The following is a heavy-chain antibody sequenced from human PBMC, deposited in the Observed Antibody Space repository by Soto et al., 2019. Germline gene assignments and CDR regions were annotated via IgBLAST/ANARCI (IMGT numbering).Heavy chain of an antibody. Sequence: QVPLQQWGAGQLKPSETLSLTCAVYGGSFSGYFWSWIRQAPGKGLEWIGGIDHSGASNQNPSLKTRLTISVDTSKNQFSLRLTSVTAADTAVYYCARAITMMPTTEGDAPGKDYFDSWGQGTRVTVSS. D-gene: IGHD3-22*01. J-gene: IGHJ4*02. CDR3: ARAITMMPTTEGDAPGKDYFDS. CDR1: GGSFSGYF. V-gene: IGHV4-34*01. CDR2: IDHSGAS.